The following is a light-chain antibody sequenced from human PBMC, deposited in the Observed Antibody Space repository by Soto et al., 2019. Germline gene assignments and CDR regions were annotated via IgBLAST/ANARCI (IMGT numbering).Light chain of an antibody. V-gene: IGLV2-14*01. Sequence: QSALTQPASVSGSPGQSITISCTGTGSDVGAYNYVSWYQQHPDKAPKLMIYDVSDRPSWVSNRFSGSNSGNTASLTISGLQAEDEADYYCTSFTRSSTLYVFGAGTKVTVL. CDR3: TSFTRSSTLYV. CDR2: DVS. CDR1: GSDVGAYNY. J-gene: IGLJ1*01.